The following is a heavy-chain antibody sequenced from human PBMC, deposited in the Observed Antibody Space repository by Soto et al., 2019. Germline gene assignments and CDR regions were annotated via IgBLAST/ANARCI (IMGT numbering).Heavy chain of an antibody. J-gene: IGHJ4*02. V-gene: IGHV4-30-2*01. CDR2: LYHSGST. Sequence: QLQLQESGSGLVKPSQTLSLTCAVSGGSISSGGYSWSWIRQPPGKGLESIGYLYHSGSTYYNPSLKSRVTISVDRSKNQCSLKLSSVTAAETAVYYCARAGDLGAVAVDYWGQGTLVTVSS. D-gene: IGHD6-19*01. CDR1: GGSISSGGYS. CDR3: ARAGDLGAVAVDY.